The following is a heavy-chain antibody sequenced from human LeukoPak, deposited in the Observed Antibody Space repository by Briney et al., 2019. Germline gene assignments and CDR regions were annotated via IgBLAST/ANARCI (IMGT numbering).Heavy chain of an antibody. CDR2: INPNSGGT. Sequence: ASVKVSCKASGYTFTSYYMHWVRQAPGQGLEWMGWINPNSGGTNYAQKFQGRVTMTRDTSISTAYMELSRLRSDDTAVYYCAAGLEMATIPTDFWGQGTLVTVSS. J-gene: IGHJ4*02. V-gene: IGHV1-2*02. CDR3: AAGLEMATIPTDF. D-gene: IGHD5-24*01. CDR1: GYTFTSYY.